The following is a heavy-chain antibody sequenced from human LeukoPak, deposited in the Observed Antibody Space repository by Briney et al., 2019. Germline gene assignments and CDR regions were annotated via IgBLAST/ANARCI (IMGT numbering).Heavy chain of an antibody. CDR1: GGSFSSYY. Sequence: PSETLSLTCAVYGGSFSSYYWSWIPQPPGKGLEWIGEINHSGSTNYNPSLKSRVTISVDTSKNQFSLKLSSVTAADTAVYYCARGLFYSKIFDYWGQGTLVTVSS. CDR3: ARGLFYSKIFDY. D-gene: IGHD4-11*01. J-gene: IGHJ4*02. V-gene: IGHV4-34*01. CDR2: INHSGST.